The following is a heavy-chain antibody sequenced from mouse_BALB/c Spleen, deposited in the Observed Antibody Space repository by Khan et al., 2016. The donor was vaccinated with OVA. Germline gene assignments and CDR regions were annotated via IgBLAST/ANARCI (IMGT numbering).Heavy chain of an antibody. Sequence: EVQLQESGPGLVKPSQSLSLTCTVTGYSITSEYAWNWIRQFPGNKLEWMGYISYSGNTRYNPSLKSRISITRDTSKNQFFLQLNSVTTEDTATYYCARKDYYDYDPFPYWGQGNLVTVSA. V-gene: IGHV3-2*02. CDR2: ISYSGNT. CDR1: GYSITSEYA. J-gene: IGHJ3*01. CDR3: ARKDYYDYDPFPY. D-gene: IGHD2-4*01.